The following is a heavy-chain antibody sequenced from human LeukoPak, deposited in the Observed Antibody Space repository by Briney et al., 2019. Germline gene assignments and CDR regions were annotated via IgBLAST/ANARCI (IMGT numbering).Heavy chain of an antibody. V-gene: IGHV4-39*01. Sequence: RPSETLSLTCTVSGGSISSNSYYWGWIRQPPGKGLEWIGNIYYSGTTYYNPSLKSRVTISLETSKNQFSLKLSSVTAADTAIYYCARHRPPSYGSGSQGMDYWGQGTLVTVSS. CDR1: GGSISSNSYY. J-gene: IGHJ4*02. CDR2: IYYSGTT. CDR3: ARHRPPSYGSGSQGMDY. D-gene: IGHD3-10*01.